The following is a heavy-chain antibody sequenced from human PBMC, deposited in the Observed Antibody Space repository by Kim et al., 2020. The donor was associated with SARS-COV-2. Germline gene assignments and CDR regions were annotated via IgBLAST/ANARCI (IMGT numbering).Heavy chain of an antibody. D-gene: IGHD6-19*01. J-gene: IGHJ4*02. CDR1: GGSMSSYY. CDR2: IYYTGGT. V-gene: IGHV4-59*08. Sequence: SETLSLTCTVSGGSMSSYYWIWIRQPPGKGPEWIAYIYYTGGTNYNPSLKSRVSISVDTSQNQFSLSLSSATAADTAVYYCARGYGWFPDWCQGALVT. CDR3: ARGYGWFPD.